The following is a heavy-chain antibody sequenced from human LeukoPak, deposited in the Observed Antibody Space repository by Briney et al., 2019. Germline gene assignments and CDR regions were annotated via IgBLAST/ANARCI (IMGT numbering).Heavy chain of an antibody. J-gene: IGHJ3*02. CDR2: ISYSGST. V-gene: IGHV4-59*11. Sequence: SETLTLTCTVSGGSISSHYWTWIRQSPGKGLEWIGYISYSGSTNYNPSLKSRVTLSVDTSKNQFSLKLSSVTAADTAVYYCARDPTTVTKGFDIWGQGTMVTVSS. D-gene: IGHD4-17*01. CDR1: GGSISSHY. CDR3: ARDPTTVTKGFDI.